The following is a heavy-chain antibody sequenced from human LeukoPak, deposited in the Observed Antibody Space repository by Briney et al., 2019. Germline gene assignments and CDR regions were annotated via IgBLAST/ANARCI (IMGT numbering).Heavy chain of an antibody. D-gene: IGHD2-2*01. Sequence: GASVKVSCKASGYTFTSYYIHWVRQAPGQGLEWMGKINPSGDSTNYAQKFQGRVTMTTDTSTSTVYMELSSLRSEDTAVYYCAKDVMWSTQRGGAFDIWGQGTMVTVSS. CDR1: GYTFTSYY. CDR3: AKDVMWSTQRGGAFDI. CDR2: INPSGDST. J-gene: IGHJ3*02. V-gene: IGHV1-46*01.